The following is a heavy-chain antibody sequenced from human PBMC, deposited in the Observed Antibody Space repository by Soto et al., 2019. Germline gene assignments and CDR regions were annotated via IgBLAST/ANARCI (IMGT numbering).Heavy chain of an antibody. CDR2: VSHSGST. D-gene: IGHD5-12*01. CDR1: SGSITSSNW. Sequence: QVQLQESGPGLVKPSGTLSLTCAVSSGSITSSNWWSWVRQPPGKGLDWIGEVSHSGSTNSSPSLKSRVTIAVDKSSNQYSPRLSSVTAADTAVYYCSRNRYGGYDSDYWGQGTLVTGSS. V-gene: IGHV4-4*02. CDR3: SRNRYGGYDSDY. J-gene: IGHJ4*02.